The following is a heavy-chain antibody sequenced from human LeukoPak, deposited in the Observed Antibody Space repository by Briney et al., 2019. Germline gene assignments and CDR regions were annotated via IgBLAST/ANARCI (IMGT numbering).Heavy chain of an antibody. CDR1: GFTFSNYE. Sequence: PGGSLRLSCAASGFTFSNYEMNWVRQAPEKGLEWVSYITSSGNTKYYAESVKGRFTISRDNAKNSLFLQMSSLRDEDTAVYYCAREIKGYSYGFHDYWGQGTLVTVSS. CDR2: ITSSGNTK. CDR3: AREIKGYSYGFHDY. D-gene: IGHD5-18*01. V-gene: IGHV3-48*03. J-gene: IGHJ4*02.